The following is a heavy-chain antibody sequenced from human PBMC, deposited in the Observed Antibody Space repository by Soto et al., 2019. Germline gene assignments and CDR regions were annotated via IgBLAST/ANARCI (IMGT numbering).Heavy chain of an antibody. V-gene: IGHV1-69*13. CDR1: GGTFSSYA. D-gene: IGHD1-26*01. Sequence: SVKVSCKASGGTFSSYAISWVRQAPGQGLEWMGGIIPIFGTANYAQKFQGRVTITADESTSTAYMELSSLRSEDTAVYYCARVIVGATADDAFDIWGQGTMVTVSS. CDR3: ARVIVGATADDAFDI. CDR2: IIPIFGTA. J-gene: IGHJ3*02.